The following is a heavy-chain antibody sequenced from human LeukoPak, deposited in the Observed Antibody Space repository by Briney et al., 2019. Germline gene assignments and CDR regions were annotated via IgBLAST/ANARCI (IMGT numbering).Heavy chain of an antibody. CDR3: ASTEAASYYYGMDV. CDR1: GGSISSGDYY. Sequence: SETLSLTCTVSGGSISSGDYYWSWIRQPPGKGLEWIGYIYYRGSTYYNPSLKSRVTISVDTSKNQFSLKLSSVTAADTAVYYCASTEAASYYYGMDVWGKGTTVTVSS. D-gene: IGHD6-13*01. J-gene: IGHJ6*04. V-gene: IGHV4-30-4*01. CDR2: IYYRGST.